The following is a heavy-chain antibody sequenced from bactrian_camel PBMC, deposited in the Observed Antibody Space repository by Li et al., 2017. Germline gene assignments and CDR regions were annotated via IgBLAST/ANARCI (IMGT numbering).Heavy chain of an antibody. V-gene: IGHV3S6*01. J-gene: IGHJ4*01. D-gene: IGHD1*01. Sequence: HVQLVESGGGLVQPGRSLRLSCATSGFTFTTNYMNWVRQAPGKGLEWVAQIAYDGWVTRYHDSAKGRFAISRDNAEHRLFLQLNDLKLEDTATYYCSQGKFGGGAGESSMPPPRSQGTQVTVS. CDR1: GFTFTTNY. CDR2: IAYDGWVT.